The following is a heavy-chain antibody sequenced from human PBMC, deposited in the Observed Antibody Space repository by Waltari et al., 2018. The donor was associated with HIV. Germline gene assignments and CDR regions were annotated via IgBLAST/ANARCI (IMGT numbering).Heavy chain of an antibody. CDR1: ALTFSTYG. V-gene: IGHV3-23*01. CDR2: ISGSGGST. CDR3: VKEHQYSHTWYSYYGMDV. J-gene: IGHJ6*02. Sequence: EVQVLESGGALVQPGGSLRLSCAASALTFSTYGMIWVRQAPGKGLEWVSTISGSGGSTYYADSVKGRFTVSRDNSKNTLYLQMNSLRAEDTAVYFCVKEHQYSHTWYSYYGMDVWGQGTTVTVSS. D-gene: IGHD6-13*01.